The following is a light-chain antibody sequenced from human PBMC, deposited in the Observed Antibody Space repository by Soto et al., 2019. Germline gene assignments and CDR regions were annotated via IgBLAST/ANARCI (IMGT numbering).Light chain of an antibody. V-gene: IGKV3-20*01. CDR1: QSVSSRN. CDR3: LRYGDSPPAYT. J-gene: IGKJ2*01. CDR2: GAS. Sequence: EIVLTQSPGTVSLSPGERATLSCRASQSVSSRNLAWYRQKPGQAPSLLIFGASNRATGIPDRFSGSGSGTDFNLTISRLEPEDCAVYYCLRYGDSPPAYTFGQGTKLEIK.